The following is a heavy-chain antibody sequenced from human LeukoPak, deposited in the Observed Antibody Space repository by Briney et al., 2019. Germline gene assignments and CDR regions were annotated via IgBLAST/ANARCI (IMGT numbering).Heavy chain of an antibody. CDR3: ARDQERYSRGWPGGY. J-gene: IGHJ4*02. V-gene: IGHV3-30-3*01. D-gene: IGHD6-19*01. CDR1: GFTFSSYA. Sequence: GRSLRLSCAASGFTFSSYAMHWVRQAPGKGLEWVAVISYDGSNKYYADSVKGRFTISRDNSKNTLYLRMNSLRAEDTAVYYCARDQERYSRGWPGGYGGQGPLVPVPS. CDR2: ISYDGSNK.